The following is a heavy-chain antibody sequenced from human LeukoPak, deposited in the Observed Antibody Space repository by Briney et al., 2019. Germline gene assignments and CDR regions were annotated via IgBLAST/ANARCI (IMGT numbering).Heavy chain of an antibody. Sequence: GGSLRLSCAASRFTLGTYWMTWVRQGPGKGLEWVANIKEDGSKKNYVDSVKGRFTISRDNAKNSLYLQMTSLRAEDTAMYYCATPLDYHDNSGFHQGGDWGQGTLVTVSS. D-gene: IGHD3-22*01. CDR1: RFTLGTYW. V-gene: IGHV3-7*03. J-gene: IGHJ4*02. CDR3: ATPLDYHDNSGFHQGGD. CDR2: IKEDGSKK.